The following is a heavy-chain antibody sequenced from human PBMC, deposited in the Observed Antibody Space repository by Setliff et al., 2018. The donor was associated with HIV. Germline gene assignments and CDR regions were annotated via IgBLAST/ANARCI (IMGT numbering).Heavy chain of an antibody. V-gene: IGHV4-61*02. D-gene: IGHD1-26*01. J-gene: IGHJ3*02. CDR3: ARASVGATGLYAFDI. CDR1: GGSLSSGTYY. Sequence: SETLSLTCTVPGGSLSSGTYYWNWIRQPAGKGLEWIGRIYNSGSTNYNPSLKSRVTISVDTSKTQFSLRLNSLTATDTALYYCARASVGATGLYAFDIWGQGTVVTVSS. CDR2: IYNSGST.